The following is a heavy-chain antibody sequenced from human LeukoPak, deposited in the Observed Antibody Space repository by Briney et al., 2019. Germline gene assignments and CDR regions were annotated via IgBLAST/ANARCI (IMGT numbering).Heavy chain of an antibody. CDR2: INPNSGGT. CDR1: GYTFTGYY. CDR3: ARGAWSGYAFDY. D-gene: IGHD5-12*01. V-gene: IGHV1-2*04. J-gene: IGHJ4*02. Sequence: ASVKVSCKASGYTFTGYYMHWVRQAPGQGLEWMGWINPNSGGTNYAQKFQGWATMTRDTSISTAYMELSRLRSDDTAVYYCARGAWSGYAFDYWGQGTLVTVSS.